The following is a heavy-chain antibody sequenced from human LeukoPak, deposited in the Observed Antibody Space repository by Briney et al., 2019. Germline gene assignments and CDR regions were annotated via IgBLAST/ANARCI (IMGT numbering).Heavy chain of an antibody. CDR3: AKGLSDFWSGYSY. V-gene: IGHV3-23*01. CDR2: ISSSFGST. D-gene: IGHD3-3*01. J-gene: IGHJ4*02. Sequence: PGGSLRLSCTASGFTFSSYAMSWVRQAPGKGLEWVSGISSSFGSTDYADSVKGRFTISRDNSKNTLSLQMNSLRPEDTAVYYCAKGLSDFWSGYSYWGQGTLVTVSS. CDR1: GFTFSSYA.